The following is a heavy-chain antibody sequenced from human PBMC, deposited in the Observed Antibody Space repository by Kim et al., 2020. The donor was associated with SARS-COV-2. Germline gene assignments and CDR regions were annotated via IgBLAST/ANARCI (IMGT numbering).Heavy chain of an antibody. CDR2: ISSSSSYI. V-gene: IGHV3-21*01. Sequence: GGSLRLSCAASGFTFSSYSMNWVRQAPGKGLEWVSSISSSSSYIYYADSVKGRFTISRDNAKNSLYLQMNSLRAEDTAVYYCARDGLLWFGELFSVTYNWFDPRGQGTLVTVSS. D-gene: IGHD3-10*01. CDR1: GFTFSSYS. J-gene: IGHJ5*02. CDR3: ARDGLLWFGELFSVTYNWFDP.